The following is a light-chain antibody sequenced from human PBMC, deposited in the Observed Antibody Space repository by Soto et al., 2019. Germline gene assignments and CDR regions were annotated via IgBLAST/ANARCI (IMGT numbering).Light chain of an antibody. V-gene: IGLV2-14*01. CDR3: SSYTSSRTVV. J-gene: IGLJ2*01. CDR2: DVS. Sequence: QSALTQPASVSGSPGPSITISCTGTSSDVGGYNYVSWYQQHPAKAPKLLIYDVSTRPSGVSNRFSGSKSGNTASLTISGLQAEDEADYYCSSYTSSRTVVFGGGTKLTVL. CDR1: SSDVGGYNY.